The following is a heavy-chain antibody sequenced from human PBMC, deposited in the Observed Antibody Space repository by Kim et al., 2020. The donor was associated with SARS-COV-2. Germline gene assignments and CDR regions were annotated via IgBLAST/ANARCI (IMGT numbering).Heavy chain of an antibody. Sequence: SETLSLTCAVYGGSFSGYYWSWIRQPPGKGLEWIGEINHSGSTNYNPSLKSRVTISVDTSKNQFSLKLSSVTAADTAVYYCARGSGVNYVVVPAFTRYYFDYWGQGTLVTVSS. CDR3: ARGSGVNYVVVPAFTRYYFDY. CDR2: INHSGST. J-gene: IGHJ4*02. D-gene: IGHD2-2*01. V-gene: IGHV4-34*01. CDR1: GGSFSGYY.